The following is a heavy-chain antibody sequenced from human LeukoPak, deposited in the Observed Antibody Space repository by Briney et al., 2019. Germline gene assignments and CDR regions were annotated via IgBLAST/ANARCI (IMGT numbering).Heavy chain of an antibody. V-gene: IGHV3-48*03. CDR1: GFTFSSYE. Sequence: GGSLRLSCAASGFTFSSYEMNWVRQAPGKGPEWVSYISSSGSTIYYADSVKGRFTISRDNAKNSLYLQMNSLRAEDTAVYYCARDGIARLHSDPWGQGTLVTVSS. J-gene: IGHJ5*02. D-gene: IGHD2-15*01. CDR2: ISSSGSTI. CDR3: ARDGIARLHSDP.